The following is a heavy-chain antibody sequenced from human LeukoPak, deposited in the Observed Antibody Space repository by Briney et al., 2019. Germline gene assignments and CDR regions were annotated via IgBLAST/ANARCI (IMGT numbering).Heavy chain of an antibody. J-gene: IGHJ6*04. CDR1: GYRFTSYW. D-gene: IGHD6-13*01. CDR2: IYPGDSDT. CDR3: ARPDGSWYAAMDV. V-gene: IGHV5-51*01. Sequence: GESLKISCKGSGYRFTSYWIAWVRQMPGKGLEWMGIIYPGDSDTRYSPSFQGQVTISADKSISTAYLQWSSLKASDTAMYYCARPDGSWYAAMDVWGKGTTVTVSA.